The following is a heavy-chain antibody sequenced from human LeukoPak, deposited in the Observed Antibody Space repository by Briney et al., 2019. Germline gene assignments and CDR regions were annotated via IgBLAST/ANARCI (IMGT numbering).Heavy chain of an antibody. CDR1: GFSPSDQY. D-gene: IGHD1-26*01. CDR2: CGNKADSSTA. V-gene: IGHV3-72*01. CDR3: TRGYSGVSVYAFDV. J-gene: IGHJ3*01. Sequence: GRSLRLSCAVSGFSPSDQYIDWVRQSPGTGLGWVGRCGNKADSSTAEYAASVKGSFTISRDDSKNSLYLQMNTLTTEDTAVYHCTRGYSGVSVYAFDVWGQGTMVTVSS.